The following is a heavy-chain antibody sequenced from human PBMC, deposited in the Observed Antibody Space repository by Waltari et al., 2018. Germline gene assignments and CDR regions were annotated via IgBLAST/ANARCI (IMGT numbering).Heavy chain of an antibody. CDR1: GFTLIAHY. J-gene: IGHJ4*02. D-gene: IGHD1-26*01. CDR3: AGGRPGSISEY. CDR2: SRSKANSYTT. V-gene: IGHV3-72*01. Sequence: EVQVVESGGGLVQPGGSLRLSCVASGFTLIAHYMDWVRQAPGRGPEWVGRSRSKANSYTTEYAASVKGRFIISRDDSGNSLFLQMNSLETEDTAVYYCAGGRPGSISEYWGQGTLVTVSS.